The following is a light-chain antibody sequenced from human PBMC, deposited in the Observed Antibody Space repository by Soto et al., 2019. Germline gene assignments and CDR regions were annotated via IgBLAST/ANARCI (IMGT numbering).Light chain of an antibody. CDR3: QQYNSYS. CDR2: AAS. Sequence: IQLTQSPSSLSASVGDSVTITCLASQGVSRYLSWYQQKPGRAPILLISAASTLQSGVPARFSGSGSGTDFTLSITSLQPEDFATYYCQQYNSYSFGQGTKVDIK. CDR1: QGVSRY. V-gene: IGKV1-9*01. J-gene: IGKJ1*01.